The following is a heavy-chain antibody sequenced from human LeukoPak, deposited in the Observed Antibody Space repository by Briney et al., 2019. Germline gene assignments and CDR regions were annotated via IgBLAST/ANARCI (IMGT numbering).Heavy chain of an antibody. D-gene: IGHD3-10*01. J-gene: IGHJ6*03. V-gene: IGHV3-7*03. Sequence: GGSLRLSCAASGFTFSSYWMSWVRQAPGKGLEWVANIKQDGSEKYYVDSVKGRFTISRDNAKNSLYLQMNSLKTEDTAVYYCMGVLWFGESTPYYYYYMDVWGKGTTVTVSS. CDR3: MGVLWFGESTPYYYYYMDV. CDR2: IKQDGSEK. CDR1: GFTFSSYW.